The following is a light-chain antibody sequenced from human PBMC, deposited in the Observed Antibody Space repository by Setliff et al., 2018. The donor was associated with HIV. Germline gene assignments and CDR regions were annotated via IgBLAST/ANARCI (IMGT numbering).Light chain of an antibody. CDR2: EVS. Sequence: QSVLTQPASVSGSPGQSATISCTGTSSDIGSYNFVSWYQQHPGKAPKLIIYEVSKWPSGVSNHFSGSKSGNTAFLTISGLQTEDEAEYYCCSYASNANFVFGTGTKVIVL. V-gene: IGLV2-23*02. J-gene: IGLJ1*01. CDR3: CSYASNANFV. CDR1: SSDIGSYNF.